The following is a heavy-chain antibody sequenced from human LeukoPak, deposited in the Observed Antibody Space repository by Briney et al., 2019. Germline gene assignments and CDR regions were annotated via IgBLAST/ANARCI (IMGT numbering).Heavy chain of an antibody. CDR3: ARFGTGEVGFGYYYYYMDV. V-gene: IGHV1-18*01. CDR2: ISAYNGNT. Sequence: ASVKVSCKASGYTFTSYGISWVRHAPGQGLEWMGWISAYNGNTNYAQKLQGRVTMTTDTSTSTAYMELRSLRSDDTAVYYCARFGTGEVGFGYYYYYMDVWGKGTTVTVSS. J-gene: IGHJ6*03. D-gene: IGHD7-27*01. CDR1: GYTFTSYG.